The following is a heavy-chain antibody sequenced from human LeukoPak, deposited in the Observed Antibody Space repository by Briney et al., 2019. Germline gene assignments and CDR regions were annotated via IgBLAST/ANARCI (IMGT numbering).Heavy chain of an antibody. V-gene: IGHV3-53*01. CDR1: GFTVSSNY. CDR2: IYSGGST. J-gene: IGHJ4*02. D-gene: IGHD3-10*02. CDR3: ARGLRSGSYYNLEAGFDY. Sequence: GGSLRLSCAVSGFTVSSNYMSWVRQAPGKGLEWVSVIYSGGSTYYADSVKGRFTISRDNSKNTLYLQMNSLRAEDTAVYYCARGLRSGSYYNLEAGFDYWGQGTLVTVSS.